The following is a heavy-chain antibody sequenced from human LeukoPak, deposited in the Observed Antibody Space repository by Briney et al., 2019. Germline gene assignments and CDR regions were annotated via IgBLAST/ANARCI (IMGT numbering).Heavy chain of an antibody. Sequence: ASVKVSCKASGYTFTGYYMHWVRQAPGQGLEWMGWINPNSGGTNYAQKFQGRVTMTRDTSISTAYMELSRLRSDDTAVYYCARDRSGVVVVPAAKYYYYGMDVWAQGTTVTVSS. CDR1: GYTFTGYY. CDR3: ARDRSGVVVVPAAKYYYYGMDV. D-gene: IGHD2-2*01. J-gene: IGHJ6*02. V-gene: IGHV1-2*02. CDR2: INPNSGGT.